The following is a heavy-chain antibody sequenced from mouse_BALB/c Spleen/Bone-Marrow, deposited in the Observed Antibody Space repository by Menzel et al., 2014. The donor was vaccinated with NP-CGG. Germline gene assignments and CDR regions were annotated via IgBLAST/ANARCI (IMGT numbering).Heavy chain of an antibody. CDR1: GYTFTGYW. CDR3: ARERYAGYYFDY. D-gene: IGHD2-3*01. V-gene: IGHV1-7*01. J-gene: IGHJ2*01. Sequence: LVESGAELAKPGASVKMSCKASGYTFTGYWMHWVKQRPGQGLEWIGYINPSTGYTEYNQKFKDKATLTADKSSSTAYMQLSSLTSEDSAVYYCARERYAGYYFDYWGQGATLTVSS. CDR2: INPSTGYT.